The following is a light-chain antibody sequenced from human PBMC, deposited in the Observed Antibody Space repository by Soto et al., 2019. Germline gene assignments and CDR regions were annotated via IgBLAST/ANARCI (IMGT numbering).Light chain of an antibody. CDR1: SSDVGAYDF. V-gene: IGLV2-14*03. J-gene: IGLJ1*01. CDR2: EVS. CDR3: SSYTSSSTRV. Sequence: QSVLTQPASVSGSPGQSITISCTGTSSDVGAYDFVSWYQQHPDKAPKLMIYEVSNRHSGVSNRCSGSKSVNTGTLTISGLQSEDEADYYCSSYTSSSTRVFGTGTQLTVL.